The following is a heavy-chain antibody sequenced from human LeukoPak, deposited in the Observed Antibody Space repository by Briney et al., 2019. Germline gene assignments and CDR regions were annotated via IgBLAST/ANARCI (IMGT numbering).Heavy chain of an antibody. CDR1: GFTFSSYA. V-gene: IGHV3-23*01. Sequence: PGGSLGLSCAASGFTFSSYAMSWVRQAPGKGLEWVSAISGSGGSTYYADSVKGRFTISRDNSKNTLYLQMNSLRAEDTAVYYCAKDRPDSSGWYNWFDPWGQGTLVTVSS. D-gene: IGHD6-19*01. J-gene: IGHJ5*02. CDR2: ISGSGGST. CDR3: AKDRPDSSGWYNWFDP.